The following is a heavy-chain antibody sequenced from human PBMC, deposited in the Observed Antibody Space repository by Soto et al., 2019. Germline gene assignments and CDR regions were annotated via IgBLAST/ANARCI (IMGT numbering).Heavy chain of an antibody. CDR2: IFSGGTT. J-gene: IGHJ3*02. CDR3: ASGLVMAATAFDI. D-gene: IGHD2-15*01. Sequence: GGSLRLSSTASGFNFIGYGMSWVGQTPGKGLEWVSLIFSGGTTYYADSVKGRFTISRDNSKNTLYLQMNSLRAEDTAIYYCASGLVMAATAFDIWGQGTMVTVSS. V-gene: IGHV3-66*01. CDR1: GFNFIGYG.